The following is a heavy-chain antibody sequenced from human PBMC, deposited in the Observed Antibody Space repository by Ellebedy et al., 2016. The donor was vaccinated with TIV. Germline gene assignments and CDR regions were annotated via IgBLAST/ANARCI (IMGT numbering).Heavy chain of an antibody. CDR3: ARHGWESLPYWHLDL. J-gene: IGHJ2*01. V-gene: IGHV5-51*01. CDR1: GYMFSTYW. Sequence: GESLKISXKASGYMFSTYWIAWVRQMPGKGLEWMGIIYPDDSDTRYSPSFQGQVTLSVDKSTGTAYLQWSSLKASDTAMYYCARHGWESLPYWHLDLWGRGTLVTVSS. D-gene: IGHD1-26*01. CDR2: IYPDDSDT.